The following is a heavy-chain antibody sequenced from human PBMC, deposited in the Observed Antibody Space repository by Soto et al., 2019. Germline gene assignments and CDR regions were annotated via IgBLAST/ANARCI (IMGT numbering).Heavy chain of an antibody. CDR3: SRGILV. D-gene: IGHD5-18*01. CDR2: ISYGGST. V-gene: IGHV4-31*03. Sequence: QVQLQESGPGLVKPSQTLSLTCTVSGGSINSGGYCWSWIRQHPGKGLDWIGCISYGGSTSYNPSXXNXXTLSVDTSKNQFSLKLPSVTAADTAVYYCSRGILVWGQGALITVSS. CDR1: GGSINSGGYC. J-gene: IGHJ4*02.